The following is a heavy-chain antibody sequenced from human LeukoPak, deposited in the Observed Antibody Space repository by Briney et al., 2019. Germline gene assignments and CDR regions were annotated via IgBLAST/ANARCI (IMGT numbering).Heavy chain of an antibody. CDR3: ARADCSGGSCPFDY. D-gene: IGHD2-15*01. Sequence: SGTLSLTCTVSGGSISSGDYYWSWIRQPPGKGLEWIGYIYYSGSTYYNPSLKSRVTISVDTSKNQFSLKLSSVTAADTAVYYCARADCSGGSCPFDYWGQGTLVTVSS. CDR1: GGSISSGDYY. J-gene: IGHJ4*02. V-gene: IGHV4-30-4*01. CDR2: IYYSGST.